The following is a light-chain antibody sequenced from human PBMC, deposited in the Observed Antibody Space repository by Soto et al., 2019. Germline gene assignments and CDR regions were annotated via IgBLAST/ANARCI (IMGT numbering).Light chain of an antibody. J-gene: IGKJ1*01. CDR1: QSISSSY. V-gene: IGKV3-20*01. CDR3: QQYSSTFWT. Sequence: EIVLTQSPGTLSLSPGERATLSCRASQSISSSYLAWYQQKPGQAPRLLVYGASSRATGIPDRISGSGSGTDFTLTISRLEPEDFALYYCQQYSSTFWTFGQGTKVEIK. CDR2: GAS.